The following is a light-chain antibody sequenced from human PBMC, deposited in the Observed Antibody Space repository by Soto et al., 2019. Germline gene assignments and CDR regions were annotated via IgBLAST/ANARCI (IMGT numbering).Light chain of an antibody. CDR2: EGS. J-gene: IGLJ1*01. CDR1: SSDIGSSNP. V-gene: IGLV2-23*01. Sequence: QSALTQPASVSGSPGQSITISCTGTSSDIGSSNPVSWYQQHPGKTPKVMIYEGSKRPSGVSNRFSGSKSGNTASLTISGLQAEDEADYYCCSYAGTSTYVFGSGTKVTVL. CDR3: CSYAGTSTYV.